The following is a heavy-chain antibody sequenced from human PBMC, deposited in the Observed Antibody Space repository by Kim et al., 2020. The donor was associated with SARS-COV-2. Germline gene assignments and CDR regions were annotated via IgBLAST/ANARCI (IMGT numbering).Heavy chain of an antibody. V-gene: IGHV3-9*01. CDR3: AKDKEVRGIDYYYMDV. D-gene: IGHD3-10*01. J-gene: IGHJ6*03. Sequence: GGSLRLSCTTSGFTFGDYAMHWVRQAPGKGLEWVSGISWDSGSIGYADSVKGRFTISRDNAKNSLYLRMKSLRAEDTALYYCAKDKEVRGIDYYYMDVWGKGTTVTVSS. CDR1: GFTFGDYA. CDR2: ISWDSGSI.